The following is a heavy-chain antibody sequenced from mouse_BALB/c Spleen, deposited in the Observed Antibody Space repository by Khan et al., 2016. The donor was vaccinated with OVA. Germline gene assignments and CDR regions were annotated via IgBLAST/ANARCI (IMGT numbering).Heavy chain of an antibody. CDR3: ANHGSSSAWLTY. V-gene: IGHV1-7*01. D-gene: IGHD1-1*01. CDR1: GYTFTNYW. Sequence: VQLQQSGAELAKPGASMKMSCKASGYTFTNYWMHWVKQRPGQGLEWIGYINPSTGYSEYNQKFKDKATLTADKSSSTAYIQLSSLTSEDSAVYYCANHGSSSAWLTYWGQGTLVTVSA. J-gene: IGHJ3*01. CDR2: INPSTGYS.